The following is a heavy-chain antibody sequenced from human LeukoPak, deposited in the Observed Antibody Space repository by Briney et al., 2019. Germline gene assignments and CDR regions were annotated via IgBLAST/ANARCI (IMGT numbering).Heavy chain of an antibody. CDR3: ARGPDYGGTIDY. V-gene: IGHV1-2*02. D-gene: IGHD4-23*01. CDR2: INPYSGDT. Sequence: ASVKVSCKASGYSFTDKYMHWVRRAPGQGLEWMGWINPYSGDTKFAQNFQGRVTMTRDTSISTVYMELRRLTSGDTAVYYCARGPDYGGTIDYWGQGTLVTVSS. CDR1: GYSFTDKY. J-gene: IGHJ4*02.